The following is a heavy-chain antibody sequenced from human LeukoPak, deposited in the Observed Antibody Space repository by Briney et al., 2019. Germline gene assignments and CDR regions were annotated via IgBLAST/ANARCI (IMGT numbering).Heavy chain of an antibody. CDR2: ISSGSSYT. J-gene: IGHJ4*02. V-gene: IGHV3-11*06. CDR3: ARVGHCSSTACFIDY. CDR1: GFTFSDYY. Sequence: GGSLRLSCAASGFTFSDYYMRWIRQAPGKGLEWVSYISSGSSYTTYADSVKGRFTISRDDAKNSLFLQMNSLRAEDTAVYYCARVGHCSSTACFIDYWGQGTLVTVSS. D-gene: IGHD2-2*01.